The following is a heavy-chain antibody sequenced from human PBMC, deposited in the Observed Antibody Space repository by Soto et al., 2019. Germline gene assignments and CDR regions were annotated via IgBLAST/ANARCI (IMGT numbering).Heavy chain of an antibody. Sequence: QVQLQQWGAGLLKPSETLSLTCAVYGGSFSGYYWSWIRQPPGKGLEWIGEINHSGSTNYNPSLKSRVTISVDTYKNQFSLKLSSVTAADTAVYYCARGRPYYDFWSGYYTPYYGMDVWGQGTTVTVSS. CDR2: INHSGST. CDR1: GGSFSGYY. CDR3: ARGRPYYDFWSGYYTPYYGMDV. J-gene: IGHJ6*02. D-gene: IGHD3-3*01. V-gene: IGHV4-34*01.